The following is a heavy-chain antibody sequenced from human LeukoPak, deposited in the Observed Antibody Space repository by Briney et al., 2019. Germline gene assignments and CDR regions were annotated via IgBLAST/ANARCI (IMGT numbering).Heavy chain of an antibody. J-gene: IGHJ5*02. CDR3: AREVAVAGGWFDP. CDR2: INPNSGGT. V-gene: IGHV1-2*02. D-gene: IGHD6-19*01. Sequence: ASVKVSCKASGYTFTGYYMHWVRQAPGQGLEWMGWINPNSGGTTYAQKFQGRVTMTRDTSISTAYMELSRLRSDDTAVYCCAREVAVAGGWFDPWGQGTLVTVSS. CDR1: GYTFTGYY.